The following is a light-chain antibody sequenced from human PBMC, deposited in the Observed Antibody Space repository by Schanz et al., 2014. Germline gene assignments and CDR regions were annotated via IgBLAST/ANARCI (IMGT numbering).Light chain of an antibody. Sequence: QSALTQPASVSGSPGQSITISCTGTSSDVGGYNYVSWYQQHPGKAPKLMMYEVTKRPSGVPDRFSGSKSGNTASLTVSGLQAEDEADYYCNSYAGGYTWFFGGGTKLTVL. CDR2: EVT. CDR1: SSDVGGYNY. CDR3: NSYAGGYTWF. J-gene: IGLJ2*01. V-gene: IGLV2-8*01.